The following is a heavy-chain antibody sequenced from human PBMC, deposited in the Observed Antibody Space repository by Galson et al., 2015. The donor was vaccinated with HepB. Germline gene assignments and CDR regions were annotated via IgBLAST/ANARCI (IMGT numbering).Heavy chain of an antibody. D-gene: IGHD4-17*01. CDR2: IRYDGSNK. Sequence: SLRLSCAVSGFSFSNYWMTWVRQAPGKGLEWVAFIRYDGSNKYYADSVKGRFTISRDNSKNTLYLQMNSLRAEDTAVYYCAKSPRLRRTSGYWGQGTLVTVSS. J-gene: IGHJ4*02. CDR3: AKSPRLRRTSGY. V-gene: IGHV3-30*02. CDR1: GFSFSNYW.